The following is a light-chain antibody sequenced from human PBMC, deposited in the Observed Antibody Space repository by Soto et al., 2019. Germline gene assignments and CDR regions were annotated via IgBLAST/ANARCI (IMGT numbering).Light chain of an antibody. CDR1: QGIRNA. V-gene: IGKV1-17*01. CDR2: AAS. Sequence: DIQMTQSPSSLSASVGDRVTITCRASQGIRNALGWYQQKPGKAPKRLIYAASSLQSGVPSRFSGSRSGKEFTLTNSSLQPEDFATYYCLQHNTYPLTFGGGTKVEIK. J-gene: IGKJ4*01. CDR3: LQHNTYPLT.